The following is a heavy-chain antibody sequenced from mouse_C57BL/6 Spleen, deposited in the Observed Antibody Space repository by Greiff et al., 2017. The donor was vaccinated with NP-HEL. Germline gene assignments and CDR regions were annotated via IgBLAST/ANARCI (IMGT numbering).Heavy chain of an antibody. CDR3: TRVGGSSYWYFDV. CDR1: GFTFSSYA. J-gene: IGHJ1*03. CDR2: ISSGGDYI. Sequence: EVMLVESGEGLVKPGGSLKLSCAASGFTFSSYAMSWVRQTPEKRLEWVAYISSGGDYIYYADTVKGRFTISRDNARNTLYLQMSSLKSEDTAMYYCTRVGGSSYWYFDVWGTGTTVTVSS. V-gene: IGHV5-9-1*02. D-gene: IGHD1-1*01.